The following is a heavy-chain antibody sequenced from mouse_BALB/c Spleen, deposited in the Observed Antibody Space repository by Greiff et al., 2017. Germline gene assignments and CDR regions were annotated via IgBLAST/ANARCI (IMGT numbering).Heavy chain of an antibody. CDR2: ISSGSSTI. CDR3: ASPSMDY. V-gene: IGHV5-17*02. J-gene: IGHJ4*01. CDR1: GFTFSSFG. Sequence: DVKLVESGGGLVQPGGSRKLSCAASGFTFSSFGMHWVRQAPEKGLEWVAYISSGSSTIYYADTVKGRFTISRDNPKNTLFLQMTSLRSEDTAMYYCASPSMDYWGQGTSVTVSS.